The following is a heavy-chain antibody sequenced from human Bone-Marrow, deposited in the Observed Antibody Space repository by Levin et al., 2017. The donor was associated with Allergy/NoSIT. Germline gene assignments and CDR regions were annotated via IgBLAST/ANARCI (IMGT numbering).Heavy chain of an antibody. CDR3: TSRGYSGYDLVDY. D-gene: IGHD5-12*01. Sequence: KPGGSLRLSCAASGFTFSNAWMSWVRQAPGKGLEWVGRIKSKTDGGTTDYAAPVKGRFTISRDDSKNTLYLQMNSLKTEDTAVYYCTSRGYSGYDLVDYWGQGTLVTVSS. V-gene: IGHV3-15*01. CDR2: IKSKTDGGTT. J-gene: IGHJ4*02. CDR1: GFTFSNAW.